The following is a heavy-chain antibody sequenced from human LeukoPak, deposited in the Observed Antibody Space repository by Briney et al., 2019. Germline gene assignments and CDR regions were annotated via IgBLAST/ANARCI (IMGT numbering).Heavy chain of an antibody. CDR3: VSQSYSGSDNYYFHY. J-gene: IGHJ4*02. V-gene: IGHV3-23*01. CDR2: ISGSGERT. D-gene: IGHD1-26*01. CDR1: GFMFNSYT. Sequence: PGGSLKLSCAASGFMFNSYTMHWVRQAPGKGLEWVSIISGSGERTYYTDSVKGRFTVSRDNSKNTLYLQMKSLRAEDTAVYYCVSQSYSGSDNYYFHYWGQGTLVAVSS.